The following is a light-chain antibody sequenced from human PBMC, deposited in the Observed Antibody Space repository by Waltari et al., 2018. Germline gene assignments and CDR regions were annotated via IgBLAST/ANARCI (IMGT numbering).Light chain of an antibody. J-gene: IGKJ5*01. CDR3: QQTFSTQTT. CDR1: QTISSY. V-gene: IGKV1-39*01. CDR2: AAS. Sequence: DIQMTQSPPSLSASVGDRVTITCRASQTISSYLNWYQQKPGKAPKFLIYAASSLRSGVPSRFSGSRSGTEFTLTISSLQPEDFATYYCQQTFSTQTTFGQGTRLELK.